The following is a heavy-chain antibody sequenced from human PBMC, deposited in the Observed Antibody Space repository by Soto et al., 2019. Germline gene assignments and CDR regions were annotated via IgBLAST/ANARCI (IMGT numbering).Heavy chain of an antibody. CDR2: INYRGTT. CDR1: GASVKTGGYY. J-gene: IGHJ4*02. D-gene: IGHD3-3*01. V-gene: IGHV4-31*11. Sequence: QVQLQESGPGLVRPSQTLSLTCDVSGASVKTGGYYWTWIRQHPEKGLEWIGYINYRGTTYNPSLKSRAFLSLDMSKNQFSLNPTSVTAADTAVYYCATNRGYDFYYPDSWGQGILVTVSS. CDR3: ATNRGYDFYYPDS.